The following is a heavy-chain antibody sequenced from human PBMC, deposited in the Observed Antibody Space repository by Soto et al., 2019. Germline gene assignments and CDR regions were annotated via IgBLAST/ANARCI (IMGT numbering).Heavy chain of an antibody. CDR3: ARVGGLEPRYPMDV. Sequence: QVQLRESGPGLVKPSETLSLTCTVSGASISSYCWRWLRQPQGKGLVWIGYIDYSGSTNYNPSLKSRLTIAVDTSKNQLSLKVTSMTAADTAVYYCARVGGLEPRYPMDVWGQGTTVTVS. J-gene: IGHJ6*02. V-gene: IGHV4-59*01. CDR2: IDYSGST. D-gene: IGHD1-1*01. CDR1: GASISSYC.